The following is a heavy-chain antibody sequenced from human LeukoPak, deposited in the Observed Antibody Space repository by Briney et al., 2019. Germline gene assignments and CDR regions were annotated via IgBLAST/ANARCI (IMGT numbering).Heavy chain of an antibody. CDR2: ISIYGGST. CDR3: AKTLAGSYYNPYDF. Sequence: GGSLRLSCAASGFTFSNYAMGWVRQAPAQGLEWVSIISIYGGSTYYVDSVKGRFVISRDNSKNTLYLQMNSLRVEDTAVYYCAKTLAGSYYNPYDFWGQGTLVTVSS. D-gene: IGHD3-10*01. CDR1: GFTFSNYA. J-gene: IGHJ4*02. V-gene: IGHV3-23*01.